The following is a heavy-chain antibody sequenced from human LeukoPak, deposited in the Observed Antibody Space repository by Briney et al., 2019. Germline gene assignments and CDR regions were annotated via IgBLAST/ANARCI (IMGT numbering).Heavy chain of an antibody. V-gene: IGHV4-34*01. CDR3: ARGGKAAGTSKGLYDY. CDR2: INHSGST. D-gene: IGHD6-13*01. CDR1: GGSFSGYY. J-gene: IGHJ4*02. Sequence: SETLSLTCAVYGGSFSGYYWSWIRQPPGKGLEWIGEINHSGSTNYNPSLKSRVTISVDTSKNQFSLKLSSVTAADTAVYYCARGGKAAGTSKGLYDYWGQGTLVTVSS.